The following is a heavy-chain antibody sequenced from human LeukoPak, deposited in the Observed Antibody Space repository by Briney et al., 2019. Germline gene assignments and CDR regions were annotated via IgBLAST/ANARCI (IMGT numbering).Heavy chain of an antibody. Sequence: GASVKVSCKASGYTFTSYGISWVRQAPGQGLEWMGWISAYNGNTNYAQKLQGRVTMTRNTSISTAYMELSSLRSEDTAVYYCARGFRLDDHYWGQGTLVTVSS. CDR1: GYTFTSYG. CDR2: ISAYNGNT. V-gene: IGHV1-18*01. CDR3: ARGFRLDDHY. J-gene: IGHJ4*02. D-gene: IGHD1-1*01.